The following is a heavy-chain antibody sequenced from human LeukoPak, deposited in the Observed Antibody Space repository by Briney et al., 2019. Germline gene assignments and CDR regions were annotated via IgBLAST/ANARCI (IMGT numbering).Heavy chain of an antibody. D-gene: IGHD2-15*01. CDR3: ARAVGHCSGGSCLDY. J-gene: IGHJ4*02. CDR1: GFTYSDYY. Sequence: GGSLRLSCAASGFTYSDYYMTWIRQAPGKGLEWVSYISSSGSTIYYADSVKGRFTISRDNAKNSLYLQMNSLRAEDTAVYYCARAVGHCSGGSCLDYWGQGTLVTVSS. V-gene: IGHV3-11*04. CDR2: ISSSGSTI.